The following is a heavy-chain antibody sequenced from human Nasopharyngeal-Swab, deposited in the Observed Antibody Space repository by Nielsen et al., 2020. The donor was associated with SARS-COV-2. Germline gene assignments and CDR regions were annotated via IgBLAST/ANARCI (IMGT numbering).Heavy chain of an antibody. V-gene: IGHV5-51*01. CDR3: ARGGDYSRTHFDY. D-gene: IGHD4-11*01. J-gene: IGHJ4*02. Sequence: GESLKISCKGSEYSFSSYWIGWVRQMPGKGLEWMGIIYPGDADSRYTPSFQGQVTITADTSISTAYLQWSSLKASDTAIYYCARGGDYSRTHFDYWGQGTLVTVSS. CDR2: IYPGDADS. CDR1: EYSFSSYW.